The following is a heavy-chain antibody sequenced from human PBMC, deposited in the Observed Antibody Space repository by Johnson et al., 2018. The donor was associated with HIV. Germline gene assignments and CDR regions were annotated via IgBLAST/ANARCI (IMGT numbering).Heavy chain of an antibody. V-gene: IGHV3-23*04. Sequence: VQLVESGGGVVQPGRSLRLSCAASGFTFSSYAMSWVRQAPGKGLEWVSAISCSGGSTYYAASVKGRFPISRDNSKNTLYLQMNSLSAEDTAVYYCAKDLGVAADPDAFDIWGQGTMVTVSS. J-gene: IGHJ3*02. D-gene: IGHD6-13*01. CDR1: GFTFSSYA. CDR2: ISCSGGST. CDR3: AKDLGVAADPDAFDI.